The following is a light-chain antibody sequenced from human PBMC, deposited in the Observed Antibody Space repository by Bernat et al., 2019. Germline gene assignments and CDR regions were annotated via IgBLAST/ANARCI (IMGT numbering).Light chain of an antibody. Sequence: DIQMTQSPSTLSASVGDRVTITCRASESIDSYLAWYQQKAGNAPNLLIYLASTLESGVPSRFSGGGSGTDFTLTISGLQPDDSATFYCQQYHRFSRTFGQGTKVEI. J-gene: IGKJ1*01. V-gene: IGKV1-5*03. CDR1: ESIDSY. CDR2: LAS. CDR3: QQYHRFSRT.